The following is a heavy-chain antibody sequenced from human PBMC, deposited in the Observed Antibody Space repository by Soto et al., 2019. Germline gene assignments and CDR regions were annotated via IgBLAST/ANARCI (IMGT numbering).Heavy chain of an antibody. J-gene: IGHJ4*02. CDR1: GGTFSSYA. D-gene: IGHD1-26*01. CDR2: IIPIFGTA. V-gene: IGHV1-69*13. CDR3: ARGHLLPGTFDY. Sequence: SVKVSCKASGGTFSSYAISWVRQAPGQGLEWMGGIIPIFGTANYAQKFQGRVTITADESTSTAYMELSSLRSEDTAVYYCARGHLLPGTFDYWGQGTLVTVSS.